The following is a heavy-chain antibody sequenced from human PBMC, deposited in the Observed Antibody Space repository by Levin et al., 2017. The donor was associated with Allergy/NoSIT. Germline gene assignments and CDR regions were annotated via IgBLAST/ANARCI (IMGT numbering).Heavy chain of an antibody. CDR1: GFTFSSYA. V-gene: IGHV3-64*01. Sequence: GGSLRLSCAASGFTFSSYAMHWVRQAPGKGLEYVSAISSNGGSTYYANSVKGRFTISRDNSKNTLYLQMGSLRAEDMAVYYCARDSVGRWELLDLGNYFDYWGQGTLVTVSS. CDR2: ISSNGGST. J-gene: IGHJ4*02. D-gene: IGHD1-26*01. CDR3: ARDSVGRWELLDLGNYFDY.